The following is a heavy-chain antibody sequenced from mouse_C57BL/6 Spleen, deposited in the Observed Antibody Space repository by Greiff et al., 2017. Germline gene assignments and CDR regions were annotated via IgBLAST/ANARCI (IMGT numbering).Heavy chain of an antibody. CDR1: GFTFSSYA. Sequence: EVKLVESGDGLVKPGGSLKLSCAASGFTFSSYAMSWVRQTPEQRLEWVAYISRGGDYIYYADTVKGRFTISRDNARNTLYLQMSSLKSEDTAMYYCTRDGPLYYGNENYFDYWGQGTTLTVSS. CDR3: TRDGPLYYGNENYFDY. J-gene: IGHJ2*01. CDR2: ISRGGDYI. D-gene: IGHD2-1*01. V-gene: IGHV5-9-1*02.